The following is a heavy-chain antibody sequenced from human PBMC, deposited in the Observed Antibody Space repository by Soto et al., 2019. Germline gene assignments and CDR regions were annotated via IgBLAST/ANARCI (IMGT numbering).Heavy chain of an antibody. Sequence: PGESLKISFKGSGYSFTSYLICWVRQMPGNGLEWMGIIYPGDSDTRYSPSFQGQVTISADKSISTAYLHWNSLKASDTAMYYCARHTWSSGSPAAFDYCGQGTLVTVSS. D-gene: IGHD1-26*01. CDR1: GYSFTSYL. J-gene: IGHJ4*02. CDR2: IYPGDSDT. V-gene: IGHV5-51*01. CDR3: ARHTWSSGSPAAFDY.